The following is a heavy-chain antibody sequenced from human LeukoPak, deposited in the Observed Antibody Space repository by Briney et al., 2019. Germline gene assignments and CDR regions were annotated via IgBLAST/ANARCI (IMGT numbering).Heavy chain of an antibody. J-gene: IGHJ4*02. V-gene: IGHV3-33*01. CDR2: IWYDGSKK. D-gene: IGHD3-10*01. Sequence: GGSLRLSCAASGFIFSSYDMHWVRQTPGKGLEWVAVIWYDGSKKYYADSVKGRFTISRENSKNTLFLQMNSLRAEDTAVYYCARGFGELSETYFDYWGQGTLVTVSS. CDR3: ARGFGELSETYFDY. CDR1: GFIFSSYD.